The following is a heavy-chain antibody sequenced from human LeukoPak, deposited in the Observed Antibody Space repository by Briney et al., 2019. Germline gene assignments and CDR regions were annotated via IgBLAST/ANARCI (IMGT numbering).Heavy chain of an antibody. V-gene: IGHV3-23*01. D-gene: IGHD1-26*01. CDR1: GFTFSSYA. CDR2: ISGSGGST. CDR3: AKDRLPQGEWELPNWFDP. J-gene: IGHJ5*02. Sequence: GGSLRLSCAASGFTFSSYAMSWVRQAPGKGLEWVSAISGSGGSTYYADSVRGRFTISRDNSKNTLHLQMNSLRAEDTAVYYCAKDRLPQGEWELPNWFDPWGQGTLVTVSS.